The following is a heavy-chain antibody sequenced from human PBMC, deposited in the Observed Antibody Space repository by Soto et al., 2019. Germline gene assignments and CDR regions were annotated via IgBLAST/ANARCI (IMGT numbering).Heavy chain of an antibody. Sequence: QVQLVQSGAEVKKPGASVKISCQASGYTFSTYAMHWVRQAPGQRPEWMGWINGGDGNTRYSQKFQDKVTITRDTSASTVYMELSSLKSEDTAVYYCALRGYGDYYYFDYWGRGTLVTVSS. V-gene: IGHV1-3*01. D-gene: IGHD4-17*01. CDR1: GYTFSTYA. J-gene: IGHJ4*02. CDR3: ALRGYGDYYYFDY. CDR2: INGGDGNT.